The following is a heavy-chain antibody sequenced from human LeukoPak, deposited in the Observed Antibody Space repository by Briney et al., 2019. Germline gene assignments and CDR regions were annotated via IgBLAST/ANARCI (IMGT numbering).Heavy chain of an antibody. Sequence: PSETLSLTCAVYGGSFSGYYWSWIRQPPGKGLEWIGEINHSGSTNYNPALKSRVTISVDTSKNQFSLKLSSVAAADTAVYYCARGRFYYYDSSGYSPYYFDYWGQGTLVTVSS. CDR1: GGSFSGYY. CDR3: ARGRFYYYDSSGYSPYYFDY. J-gene: IGHJ4*02. V-gene: IGHV4-34*01. D-gene: IGHD3-22*01. CDR2: INHSGST.